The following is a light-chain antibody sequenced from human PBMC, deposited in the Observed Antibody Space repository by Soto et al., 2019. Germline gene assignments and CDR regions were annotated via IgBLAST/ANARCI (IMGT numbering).Light chain of an antibody. J-gene: IGLJ3*02. CDR3: CSSVGSPNWV. Sequence: QSVLTQPASVAGSRGQSITISCTGTSSDVGSCNCVSWYQQYPGKAPTLMIYEVNKRPAGVSNRFSGSKSGNTASLTISGLQAEDAADYYCCSSVGSPNWVFGGGTKLTVL. V-gene: IGLV2-23*02. CDR1: SSDVGSCNC. CDR2: EVN.